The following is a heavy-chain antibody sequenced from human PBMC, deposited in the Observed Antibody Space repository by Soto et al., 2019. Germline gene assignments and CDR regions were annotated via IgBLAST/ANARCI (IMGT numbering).Heavy chain of an antibody. D-gene: IGHD6-13*01. CDR2: MYYSGST. CDR1: GDSISSYY. V-gene: IGHV4-59*01. CDR3: ARAYSPSWYLS. J-gene: IGHJ5*02. Sequence: PSETLSLTCTVSGDSISSYYWSWIRQPPGKGLEWIGYMYYSGSTNYNPSLKSRVTISVDTSKNQFSLKLSSVTAADTAVYYCARAYSPSWYLSWGQGTLVTVSS.